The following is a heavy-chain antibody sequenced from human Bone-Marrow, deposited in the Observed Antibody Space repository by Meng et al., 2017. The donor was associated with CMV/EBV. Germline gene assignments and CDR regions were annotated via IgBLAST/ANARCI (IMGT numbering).Heavy chain of an antibody. D-gene: IGHD5-24*01. J-gene: IGHJ4*02. V-gene: IGHV4-59*01. CDR2: IYYSGST. CDR1: GGSISSYY. CDR3: RIVEMATSEDY. Sequence: GSLRLSCTVSGGSISSYYWSWIRQPPGKGLEWIGYIYYSGSTNYNPSLKSGVTISVDTSKNQFSLKLSSVTAADTAVYYCRIVEMATSEDYWGQGHLVNVSS.